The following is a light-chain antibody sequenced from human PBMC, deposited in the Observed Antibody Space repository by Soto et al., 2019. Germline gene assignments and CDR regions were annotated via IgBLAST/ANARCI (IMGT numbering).Light chain of an antibody. V-gene: IGLV2-14*03. CDR3: SSYSSSSTLL. CDR1: SSDVGGYNY. Sequence: QSVLTQPASVSGSPGQSITISCTGTSSDVGGYNYVSWYQHYPGKAPKLMIYDVSNRPSGVSNRFSGSKSGNTASLTISGLHAEDEADYYCSSYSSSSTLLFGGGTKVTVL. CDR2: DVS. J-gene: IGLJ2*01.